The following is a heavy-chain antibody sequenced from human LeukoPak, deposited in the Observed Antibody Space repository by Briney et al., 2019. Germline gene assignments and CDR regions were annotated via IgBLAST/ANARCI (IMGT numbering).Heavy chain of an antibody. CDR2: IYYSGST. Sequence: PSETLSLTCSVSGDSISTSSYYWGWIRQPPGKGLEWIGTIYYSGSTYYNPSLTSRVTISVDTSKNQFSLKLSSVTAADTAVYYCASGYYDSSGYSRDAFDIWGQGTMVTVSS. CDR3: ASGYYDSSGYSRDAFDI. CDR1: GDSISTSSYY. V-gene: IGHV4-39*01. J-gene: IGHJ3*02. D-gene: IGHD3-22*01.